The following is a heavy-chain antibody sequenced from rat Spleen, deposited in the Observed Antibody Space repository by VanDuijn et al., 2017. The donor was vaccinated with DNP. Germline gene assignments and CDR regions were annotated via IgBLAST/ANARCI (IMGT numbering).Heavy chain of an antibody. Sequence: EVQLQESGPGLVKPSQSLSLTCSVTSYSITSNYWAWIRKFPGNRMEWMGYISYSGSTGYNPSLKSRISITRDTSKNHFFLQLNSVTTEDTATYYGTRDHYDGSYYYWYFDFWGPGTMVTVSS. D-gene: IGHD1-12*02. CDR2: ISYSGST. CDR3: TRDHYDGSYYYWYFDF. V-gene: IGHV3-1*01. CDR1: SYSITSNY. J-gene: IGHJ1*01.